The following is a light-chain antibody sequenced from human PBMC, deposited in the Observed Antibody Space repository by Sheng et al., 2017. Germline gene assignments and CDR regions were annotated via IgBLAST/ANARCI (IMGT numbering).Light chain of an antibody. Sequence: SYVLTQPPSVSVAPGKTARITCGGNNIGSKSVHWYQQRPGQAPVLVISYDTDRPSGIPDRFSCSNSGDTATLTISRVEAGDEADYFCQVWDSRSDQFVFGTGTKVTVL. CDR1: NIGSKS. CDR2: YDT. J-gene: IGLJ1*01. V-gene: IGLV3-21*04. CDR3: QVWDSRSDQFV.